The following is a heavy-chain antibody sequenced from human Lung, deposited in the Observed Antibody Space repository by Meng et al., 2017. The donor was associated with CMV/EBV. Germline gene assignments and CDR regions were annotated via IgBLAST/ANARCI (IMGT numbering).Heavy chain of an antibody. Sequence: QXXXLTXAISGDSVSSNSATWNWIRQSPSRGLEWLGRTYYKSKWNHDYAVSVKSRISFNPDTSKNQFSLQLSSVTPEDTAVYYCARVFGDITGYVFDYWGHGTLVTVSS. J-gene: IGHJ4*01. V-gene: IGHV6-1*01. CDR3: ARVFGDITGYVFDY. D-gene: IGHD3-22*01. CDR1: GDSVSSNSAT. CDR2: TYYKSKWNH.